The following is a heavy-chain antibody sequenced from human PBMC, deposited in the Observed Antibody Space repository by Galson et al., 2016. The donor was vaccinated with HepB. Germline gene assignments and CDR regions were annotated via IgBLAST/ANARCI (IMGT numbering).Heavy chain of an antibody. CDR2: ISSSGTYI. CDR3: ARGRSGLGYNRSGYYNMDS. CDR1: GFTLSTYS. D-gene: IGHD3-22*01. J-gene: IGHJ4*02. V-gene: IGHV3-21*01. Sequence: SLRLSCAAPGFTLSTYSMNWVRQAPGKGLEWVSSISSSGTYIFYADSVKGRFTISRDNAKNSLYLQMDSLRAEDTAIYYCARGRSGLGYNRSGYYNMDSWGQGTLVTVSS.